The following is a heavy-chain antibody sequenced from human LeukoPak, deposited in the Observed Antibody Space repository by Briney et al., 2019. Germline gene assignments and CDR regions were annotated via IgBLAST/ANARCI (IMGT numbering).Heavy chain of an antibody. Sequence: SETLSLTCTVSGYSISSGYYWGWIRQPPGKGLEWIGSIYHSGSTYYNPSLKSRVTISVDTSKNQFSLKLSSVTAADTAVYYCALTTVTTGEFDYWGQGTLVTVSS. V-gene: IGHV4-38-2*02. CDR3: ALTTVTTGEFDY. CDR1: GYSISSGYY. J-gene: IGHJ4*02. D-gene: IGHD4-17*01. CDR2: IYHSGST.